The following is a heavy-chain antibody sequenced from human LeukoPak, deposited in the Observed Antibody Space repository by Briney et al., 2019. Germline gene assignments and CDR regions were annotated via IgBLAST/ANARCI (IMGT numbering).Heavy chain of an antibody. V-gene: IGHV3-23*01. Sequence: GGSLRLSCAASGFTFSSYAMSWVRQAPGKGLEWVSAISGSGGSTYYADFVKGRFTIPRDNSKNTLYLQMNSLRAEDTAIYYCARDSCSGGSCFPLDPWGQGTLVTVSS. D-gene: IGHD2-15*01. CDR2: ISGSGGST. J-gene: IGHJ5*02. CDR3: ARDSCSGGSCFPLDP. CDR1: GFTFSSYA.